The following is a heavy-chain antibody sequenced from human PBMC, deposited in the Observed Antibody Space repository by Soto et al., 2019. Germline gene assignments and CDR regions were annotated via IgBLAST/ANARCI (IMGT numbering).Heavy chain of an antibody. Sequence: QVQLVQSGAEVKKPGASVKVSCKASGYTFTSYDINWVRQAPGQGLEWMGWMNPNSGITGYAQKFQGRVTMTRDTFMSTAYMELSSLRSEDTAVYYFAGGSLVATINEDYWGQGTPVTVSS. CDR3: AGGSLVATINEDY. CDR2: MNPNSGIT. D-gene: IGHD5-12*01. J-gene: IGHJ4*02. CDR1: GYTFTSYD. V-gene: IGHV1-8*01.